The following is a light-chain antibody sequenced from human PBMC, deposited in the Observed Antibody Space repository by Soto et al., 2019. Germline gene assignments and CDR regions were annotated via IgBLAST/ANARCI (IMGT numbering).Light chain of an antibody. V-gene: IGKV3-20*01. Sequence: EIFLTQSPGTLSFXXVXXXXXXXRASQSVTSNYLAWYQQKPGQAPRLLVYGASSRATGISDRFSGSGSGTDFTLTISSLEPEDFAVYYCQQYGSSGTFGQGTKVDIK. CDR1: QSVTSNY. CDR3: QQYGSSGT. CDR2: GAS. J-gene: IGKJ1*01.